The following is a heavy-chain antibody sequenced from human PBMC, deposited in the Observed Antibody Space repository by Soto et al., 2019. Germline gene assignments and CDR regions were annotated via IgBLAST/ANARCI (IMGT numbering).Heavy chain of an antibody. CDR3: ARLVVSVSNTHHIDI. CDR2: FSGSGGNI. J-gene: IGHJ3*02. CDR1: GFAFSTHA. D-gene: IGHD2-15*01. V-gene: IGHV3-23*01. Sequence: PGGSLRLSCVASGFAFSTHAMSWVRQAPGKGLEWVSTFSGSGGNIYYAESVKGRLTISRDDSKNTLYLQMDSLRVEDTAVYYCARLVVSVSNTHHIDIWGQGTMVTVSS.